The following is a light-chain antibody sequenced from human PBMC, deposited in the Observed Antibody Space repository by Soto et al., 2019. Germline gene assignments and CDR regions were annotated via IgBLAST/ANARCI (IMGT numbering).Light chain of an antibody. J-gene: IGLJ2*01. CDR2: DVS. CDR3: CSYAGSYTYVV. CDR1: SGDVGAYNY. V-gene: IGLV2-11*01. Sequence: QSVLTQPRSVSGSPGQSVTISCTGTSGDVGAYNYVSWYQQLPGKAPKLMIYDVSKRPSGVPDRFSGSKSGNTASLTISGLQAEDEADYYCCSYAGSYTYVVFGGGTKLTVL.